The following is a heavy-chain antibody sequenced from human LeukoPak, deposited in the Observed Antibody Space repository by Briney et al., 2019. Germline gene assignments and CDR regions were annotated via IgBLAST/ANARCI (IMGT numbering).Heavy chain of an antibody. CDR3: ARDRSDSSGYYFYYYYYYMDV. J-gene: IGHJ6*03. V-gene: IGHV3-20*04. CDR2: INWNGGST. CDR1: GFTFDDYG. D-gene: IGHD3-22*01. Sequence: GGSLRLSCAASGFTFDDYGMSWVRQAPGKGLEWVSGINWNGGSTGYADSVKGRFTISRDNAKNSLYLQMNSLRAEDTALYYCARDRSDSSGYYFYYYYYYMDVWGKGTTVTVSS.